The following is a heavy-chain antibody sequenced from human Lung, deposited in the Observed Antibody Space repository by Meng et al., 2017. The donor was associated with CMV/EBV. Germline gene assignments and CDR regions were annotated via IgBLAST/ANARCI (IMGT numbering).Heavy chain of an antibody. J-gene: IGHJ6*04. CDR3: ARDRFEDYDFWSGYSLTDYYGMDV. CDR1: GFTFSSYA. CDR2: ISGSGGST. Sequence: ESLKISCAASGFTFSSYAMSWVRQAPGKGLEWVSGISGSGGSTHNADSVKGRFTISRDNSKNSLYLQMNSLRAEDTAVYYCARDRFEDYDFWSGYSLTDYYGMDVWGKGTTVTVSS. V-gene: IGHV3-23*01. D-gene: IGHD3-3*01.